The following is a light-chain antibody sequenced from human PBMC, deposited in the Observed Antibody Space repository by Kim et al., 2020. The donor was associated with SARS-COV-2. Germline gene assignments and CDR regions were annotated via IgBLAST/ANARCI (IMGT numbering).Light chain of an antibody. Sequence: VSPGERATLSRRATQTISNNLAWYQQKPGRPPRLLIYDASTRATGIPAWFSGSGSGTEFTLTISSLQSEDFAVYYCQQYNSWPLTFGGGTKVDIK. J-gene: IGKJ4*01. CDR3: QQYNSWPLT. CDR1: QTISNN. V-gene: IGKV3-15*01. CDR2: DAS.